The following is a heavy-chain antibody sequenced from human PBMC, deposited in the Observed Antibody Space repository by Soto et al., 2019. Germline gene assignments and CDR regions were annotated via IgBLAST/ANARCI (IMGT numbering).Heavy chain of an antibody. Sequence: EVQLVESGGGLVQPGGSLRLSCEASGFTVNSYYMSWVRQAPGKGLERVAVIHTGGVTYYADSVKGRFIISRDNSKNTLYLQMSSLRAEDTAVYYCAREKGTGDWDNFFHYWGQGALVTVSS. V-gene: IGHV3-66*01. CDR2: IHTGGVT. CDR1: GFTVNSYY. J-gene: IGHJ4*02. CDR3: AREKGTGDWDNFFHY. D-gene: IGHD3-3*01.